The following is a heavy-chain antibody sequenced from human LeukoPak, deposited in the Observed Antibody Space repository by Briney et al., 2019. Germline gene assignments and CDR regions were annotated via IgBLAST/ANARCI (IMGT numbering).Heavy chain of an antibody. CDR2: IYSGGST. V-gene: IGHV3-66*01. Sequence: GGSLRLSCAASGFTVSSNYMSWVRQAPGKGLEWVSVIYSGGSTYYADSVKGRFTISRDNAKNSLYLQMNSLRAENTAVYYCARVFRGRGYSYGGLGYWGQGTLVTVSS. CDR1: GFTVSSNY. CDR3: ARVFRGRGYSYGGLGY. J-gene: IGHJ4*02. D-gene: IGHD5-18*01.